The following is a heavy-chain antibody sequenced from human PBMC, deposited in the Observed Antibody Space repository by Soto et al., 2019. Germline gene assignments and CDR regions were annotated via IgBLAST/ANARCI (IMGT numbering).Heavy chain of an antibody. CDR3: MDV. Sequence: SVKVSCKASGGTFSSYAISWVRQAPGQGLEWMGGIIPIFGTANYTQKFQGRVTITAADTAVYYCARDGGIAVAGKAGGYGMDVWGQGTTVTVS. CDR1: GGTFSSYA. CDR2: IIPIFGTA. V-gene: IGHV1-69*13. J-gene: IGHJ6*02. D-gene: IGHD6-19*01.